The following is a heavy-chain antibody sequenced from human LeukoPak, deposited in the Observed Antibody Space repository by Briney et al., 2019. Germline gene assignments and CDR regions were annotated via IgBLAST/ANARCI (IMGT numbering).Heavy chain of an antibody. V-gene: IGHV3-48*02. CDR2: ISGGSSTM. Sequence: PGGSLRLSCAASGFAFSTYSMNWVRQAPGKGLEWISYISGGSSTMHYADSVRGRFTNSRDNAKSSLYLQMNSLRDEDTAVYYCGRDGGHSDSSGYYYSYAFDIWGQGTLVTVSS. J-gene: IGHJ3*02. CDR1: GFAFSTYS. D-gene: IGHD3-22*01. CDR3: GRDGGHSDSSGYYYSYAFDI.